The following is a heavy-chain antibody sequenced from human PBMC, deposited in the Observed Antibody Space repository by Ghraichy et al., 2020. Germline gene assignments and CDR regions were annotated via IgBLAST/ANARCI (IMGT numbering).Heavy chain of an antibody. Sequence: ASVKVSCKASGYTFTGYYMHWVRQAPGQGLEWMGWINPNSGVTNYAQKFQGRVTMTRDTSISTAYMELSRLRSDDTAVYYCASFGGAVAGGDAFDIWGQGTMVTVSS. D-gene: IGHD6-19*01. CDR2: INPNSGVT. CDR1: GYTFTGYY. V-gene: IGHV1-2*02. J-gene: IGHJ3*02. CDR3: ASFGGAVAGGDAFDI.